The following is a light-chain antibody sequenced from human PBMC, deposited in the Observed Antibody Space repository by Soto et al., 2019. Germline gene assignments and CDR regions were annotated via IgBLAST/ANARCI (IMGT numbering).Light chain of an antibody. CDR2: DAS. CDR1: QSVTSY. Sequence: IVLTQSPATRSLSPREIATLSCRASQSVTSYLAWYQQRPGQAPRLLINDASRRATGIPDRFSGSGSGADLTLTISSLEPEDFAVYYCQQRSSWPITFCQGRLLEIK. CDR3: QQRSSWPIT. J-gene: IGKJ5*01. V-gene: IGKV3-11*01.